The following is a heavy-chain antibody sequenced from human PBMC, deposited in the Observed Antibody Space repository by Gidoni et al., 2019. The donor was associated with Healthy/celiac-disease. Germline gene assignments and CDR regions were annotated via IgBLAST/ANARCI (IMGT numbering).Heavy chain of an antibody. J-gene: IGHJ6*02. Sequence: EVQLVESGGGLVKPGGSLRLSCAASGFTFSSYSMNWVRQAPGKGLEWVSSISSSSSYIYYADSVKGRFTISRDNAKNSLYLQMNSLRAEDTAVYYCARDSLVQRWQQLLAGGPDGMDVWGQGTTVTVSS. CDR3: ARDSLVQRWQQLLAGGPDGMDV. D-gene: IGHD6-13*01. CDR1: GFTFSSYS. V-gene: IGHV3-21*01. CDR2: ISSSSSYI.